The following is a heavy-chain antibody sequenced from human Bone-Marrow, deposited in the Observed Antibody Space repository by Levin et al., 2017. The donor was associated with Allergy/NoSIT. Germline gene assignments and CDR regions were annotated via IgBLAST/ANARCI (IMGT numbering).Heavy chain of an antibody. J-gene: IGHJ4*02. Sequence: GGSLRLSCAASGFTFSSYSMNWVRQAPGKGLEWVSSISSSSSYIYYADSVKGRFTISRDNAKNSLYLQMNSLRAEDTAVYYCARDCSGGSCYEDEIFDYWGQGTLVTVSS. D-gene: IGHD2-15*01. CDR3: ARDCSGGSCYEDEIFDY. V-gene: IGHV3-21*01. CDR1: GFTFSSYS. CDR2: ISSSSSYI.